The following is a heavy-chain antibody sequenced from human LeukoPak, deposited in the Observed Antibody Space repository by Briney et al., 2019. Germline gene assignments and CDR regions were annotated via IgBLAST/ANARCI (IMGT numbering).Heavy chain of an antibody. CDR2: IHYSGST. Sequence: PSETLSLTCTVCGGSISSYYWSWIWQPPGKGLEWIGYIHYSGSTNYNPSLRSRVTISVDTSKNQFSLKLSSVTAADTAVYYCARDLRYSSGWYDWYFDLWGRGTLVTVSS. D-gene: IGHD6-19*01. J-gene: IGHJ2*01. CDR3: ARDLRYSSGWYDWYFDL. V-gene: IGHV4-59*01. CDR1: GGSISSYY.